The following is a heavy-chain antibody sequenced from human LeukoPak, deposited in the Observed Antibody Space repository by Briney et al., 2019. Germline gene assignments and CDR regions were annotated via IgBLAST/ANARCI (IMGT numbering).Heavy chain of an antibody. D-gene: IGHD3-3*01. J-gene: IGHJ6*03. Sequence: ASVKVPCKASGYTFTGYYMHWVRQAPGQGLEWMGWINPNSGGTDFAQKFQGRVAMTRDTSISTAYMELSRLRSDDTAVYYCARDGHDFWSGYYPPPASYMDVWGKGTSVTVSS. CDR2: INPNSGGT. V-gene: IGHV1-2*02. CDR3: ARDGHDFWSGYYPPPASYMDV. CDR1: GYTFTGYY.